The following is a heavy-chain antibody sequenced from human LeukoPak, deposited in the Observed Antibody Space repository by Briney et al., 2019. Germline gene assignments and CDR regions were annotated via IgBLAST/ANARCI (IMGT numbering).Heavy chain of an antibody. J-gene: IGHJ4*02. Sequence: ASVKVSCKASGYTFTSYGISWVRQAPGQGLEWMGWISAYNGNTNYAQKLQGRVTMTTDTSTSTAYMELRSLRSDDTAVYYCASIYLGYCSGGSCPFIDYWGQGTLVPVSS. CDR3: ASIYLGYCSGGSCPFIDY. CDR1: GYTFTSYG. CDR2: ISAYNGNT. D-gene: IGHD2-15*01. V-gene: IGHV1-18*01.